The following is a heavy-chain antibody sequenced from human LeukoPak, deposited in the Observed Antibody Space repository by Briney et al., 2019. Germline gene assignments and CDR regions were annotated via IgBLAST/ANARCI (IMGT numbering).Heavy chain of an antibody. Sequence: GGSLRLSCAASGFTFSGYYMTWIRPAPGKGLEWVSYISGDGNTIDYADAVKGRFTISRDNAKNSLYLQMNSLRAEDTALYYCARGGAQGMDVWGQGTTVTVS. CDR2: ISGDGNTI. CDR1: GFTFSGYY. D-gene: IGHD1-26*01. V-gene: IGHV3-11*01. J-gene: IGHJ6*02. CDR3: ARGGAQGMDV.